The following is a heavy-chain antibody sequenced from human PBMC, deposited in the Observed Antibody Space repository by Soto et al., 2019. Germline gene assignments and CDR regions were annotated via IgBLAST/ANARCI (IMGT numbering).Heavy chain of an antibody. CDR2: IDPNSGGT. CDR1: GYTFTGYY. J-gene: IGHJ4*02. Sequence: ASVKVSCKASGYTFTGYYLHWVRQAPGQGPEWMGWIDPNSGGTNYAQKFQGRVTMTRDTSISTAYMELSRLRTDDTAVYYCARGRTGTTSYFDYWGQGNLVTVSS. D-gene: IGHD1-1*01. CDR3: ARGRTGTTSYFDY. V-gene: IGHV1-2*02.